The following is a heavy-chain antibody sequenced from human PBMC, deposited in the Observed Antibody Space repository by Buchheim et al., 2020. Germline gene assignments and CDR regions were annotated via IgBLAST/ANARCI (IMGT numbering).Heavy chain of an antibody. Sequence: EVLLLESGGGLVPPGGSLRVSCAASGFTFSAYPMSWVRQAPGKGLEWVCAISAGGETPYYAASVKGRFTLSRDNSKTTLPLQMNILGAEDTAVYYCAKEYRSDWTGFDYWGQG. CDR3: AKEYRSDWTGFDY. CDR1: GFTFSAYP. D-gene: IGHD6-19*01. J-gene: IGHJ4*02. CDR2: ISAGGETP. V-gene: IGHV3-23*01.